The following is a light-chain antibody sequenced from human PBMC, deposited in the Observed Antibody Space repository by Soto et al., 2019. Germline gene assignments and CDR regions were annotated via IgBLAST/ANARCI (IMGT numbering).Light chain of an antibody. V-gene: IGLV2-11*01. CDR2: DVS. J-gene: IGLJ3*02. Sequence: QSALTQPRSVSGYPGQSVTISCTGTSSDVGGYNYVSWYQQHPGKAPKLMIYDVSKRPSGVPDRFSGSKSGNTASLTISGLQAEDEADYYFCSYAGSYFWVFGGGTKVTVL. CDR1: SSDVGGYNY. CDR3: CSYAGSYFWV.